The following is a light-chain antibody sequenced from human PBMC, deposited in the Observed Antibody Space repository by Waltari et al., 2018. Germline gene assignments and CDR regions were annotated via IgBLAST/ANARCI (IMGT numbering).Light chain of an antibody. CDR2: GAS. CDR3: QHYLRLPAT. CDR1: QSVTRAL. Sequence: EILLTQSPGTLSLSRGERATLSCRASQSVTRALAWYEQKPGQAPRLLIYGASNRATGIPARFSGSGSGTDFSLTISRLEPEDFAVYYCQHYLRLPATFGQGTKVEIK. J-gene: IGKJ1*01. V-gene: IGKV3-20*01.